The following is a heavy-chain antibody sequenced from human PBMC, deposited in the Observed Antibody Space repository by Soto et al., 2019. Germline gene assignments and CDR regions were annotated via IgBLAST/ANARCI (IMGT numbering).Heavy chain of an antibody. D-gene: IGHD3-10*01. J-gene: IGHJ4*02. CDR2: LNPANGDT. CDR1: GYTFTRYP. V-gene: IGHV1-3*01. CDR3: ARKDYYGSGIYYFDS. Sequence: ASVKVSCKASGYTFTRYPIHWVRQAPGQGLEWMGWLNPANGDTGYSQNFQGRVTITRDTSASTAYMEMNSLRSEDMAVYYCARKDYYGSGIYYFDSWGQGTQVTVSS.